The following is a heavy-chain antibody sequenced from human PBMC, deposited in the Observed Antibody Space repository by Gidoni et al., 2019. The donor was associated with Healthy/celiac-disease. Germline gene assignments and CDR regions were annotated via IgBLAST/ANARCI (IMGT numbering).Heavy chain of an antibody. J-gene: IGHJ4*02. D-gene: IGHD3-22*01. V-gene: IGHV3-15*01. CDR1: GFTFSNAW. CDR3: TTDYYYDSSGHDY. Sequence: EVQLVEYGGGLVKPGGSLRLSCAASGFTFSNAWMSWVRQAPGNGLEWVGSIKSKTDGGTTDYAAPVKGRFTISRDDSKNTLYLQMNSLKTEDTAVYYCTTDYYYDSSGHDYWGQGTLVTVSS. CDR2: IKSKTDGGTT.